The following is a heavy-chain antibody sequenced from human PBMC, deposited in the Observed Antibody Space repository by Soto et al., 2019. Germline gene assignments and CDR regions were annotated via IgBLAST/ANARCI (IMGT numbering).Heavy chain of an antibody. D-gene: IGHD1-1*01. J-gene: IGHJ5*02. V-gene: IGHV3-74*01. Sequence: GGSLRLSCAASGFTFSSYGMHWVRQAPGKGLVWVSRINTDGSRTNYADSVKGRFTISRDNAKNTLYLQMDSLRAEDTAVYYCAKVATGSYNWFDPWGQGTLVTSPQ. CDR3: AKVATGSYNWFDP. CDR1: GFTFSSYG. CDR2: INTDGSRT.